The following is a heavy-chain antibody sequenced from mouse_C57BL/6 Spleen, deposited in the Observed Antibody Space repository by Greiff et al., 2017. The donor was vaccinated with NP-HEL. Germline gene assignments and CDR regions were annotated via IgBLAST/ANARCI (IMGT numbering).Heavy chain of an antibody. V-gene: IGHV3-6*01. CDR1: GYSITSGYY. Sequence: EVKLEESGPGLVKPSQSLSLTCSVTGYSITSGYYWNWIRQFPGNKLEWMGYISYDGSNNYNPSLKNRISITRDTSKNQFFLKLNSVTTEDTATYYCAREIYYGNWFAYWGQGTLVTVSA. CDR3: AREIYYGNWFAY. CDR2: ISYDGSN. D-gene: IGHD2-1*01. J-gene: IGHJ3*01.